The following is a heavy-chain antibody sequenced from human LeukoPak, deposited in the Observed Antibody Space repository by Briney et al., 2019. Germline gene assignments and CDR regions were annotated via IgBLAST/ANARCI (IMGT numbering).Heavy chain of an antibody. Sequence: AASVNVSCTAFGYTFTGYYVHWVRQAPGQGLEWMGRINPNNGDSNFAQKFQGRVTMTRDTSISTVYMDLSRLRSDDTAVYYCARMSSPLQYNWFDPWGQGTLVTVSS. J-gene: IGHJ5*02. CDR1: GYTFTGYY. CDR2: INPNNGDS. V-gene: IGHV1-2*06. D-gene: IGHD1-14*01. CDR3: ARMSSPLQYNWFDP.